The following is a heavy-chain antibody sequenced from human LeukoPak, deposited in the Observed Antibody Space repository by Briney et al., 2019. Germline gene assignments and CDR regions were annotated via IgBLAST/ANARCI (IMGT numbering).Heavy chain of an antibody. D-gene: IGHD3-10*01. J-gene: IGHJ2*01. V-gene: IGHV4-59*01. Sequence: PSETLSLTCTVSGGSMSSYYWSWIRQPPGKGLEWIGYIYYSGSTNYNPSLKSRVTISVDTSKNQFSLKLSSVTAADTAVYYCARVGVAHWYFDLWGRGTLVTVSS. CDR2: IYYSGST. CDR3: ARVGVAHWYFDL. CDR1: GGSMSSYY.